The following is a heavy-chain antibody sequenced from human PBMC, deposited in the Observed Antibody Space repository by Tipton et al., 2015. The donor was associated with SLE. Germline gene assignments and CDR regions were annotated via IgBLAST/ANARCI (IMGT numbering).Heavy chain of an antibody. J-gene: IGHJ5*02. CDR1: GGSISSYY. Sequence: TLSLTCTVSGGSISSYYWNWIRQPPGKGLEWIGYIYYSGRTYYKPSLKSRVTISVDTSKNQFSLKLNSVTTADTAVYYCARRVAQQLSWFDPWGQGTLVTVSS. CDR2: IYYSGRT. D-gene: IGHD5-12*01. V-gene: IGHV4-59*12. CDR3: ARRVAQQLSWFDP.